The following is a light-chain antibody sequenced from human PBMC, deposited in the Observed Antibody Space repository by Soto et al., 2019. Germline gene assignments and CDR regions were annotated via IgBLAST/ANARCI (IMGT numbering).Light chain of an antibody. Sequence: DIQLTQSPAILSASVGDRVTITCRASQGISSYVAWYQQKPGKPTKLMIDAASTSPSGVPSSFSGSVSGTEFTLTISILQPEDFATYCCQQGNSSPFLTFGGGTTVEIK. V-gene: IGKV1-9*01. CDR1: QGISSY. CDR3: QQGNSSPFLT. J-gene: IGKJ4*02. CDR2: AAS.